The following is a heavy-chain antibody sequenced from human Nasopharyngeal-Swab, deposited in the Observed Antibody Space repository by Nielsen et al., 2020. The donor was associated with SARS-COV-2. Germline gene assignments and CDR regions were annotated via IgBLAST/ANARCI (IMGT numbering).Heavy chain of an antibody. CDR1: GDSISSNSYY. J-gene: IGHJ5*02. Sequence: SETLSLTCTVSGDSISSNSYYWGWIRQSPGKGLEWIGSFSYSGTTYFNPSLKSRVTISVDTSKNQFSVKLSSVTAADTAVYYCASYYYDSSDYSYWFDPWGQETLVTVSS. CDR2: FSYSGTT. V-gene: IGHV4-39*01. CDR3: ASYYYDSSDYSYWFDP. D-gene: IGHD3-22*01.